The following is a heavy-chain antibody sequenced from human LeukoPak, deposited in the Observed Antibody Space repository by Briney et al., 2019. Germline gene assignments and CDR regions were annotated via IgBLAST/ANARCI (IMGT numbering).Heavy chain of an antibody. CDR2: ISAYNGNT. Sequence: ASVKVSCKASGYTFTSYGISWVRQAPGQGLEWMGWISAYNGNTNYAQKLQGRVTVTTDTSTSTAYMELRSLRSDDTAVYYCARHDYGENWFDPWGQGTLVTVSS. CDR3: ARHDYGENWFDP. D-gene: IGHD4-17*01. J-gene: IGHJ5*02. CDR1: GYTFTSYG. V-gene: IGHV1-18*01.